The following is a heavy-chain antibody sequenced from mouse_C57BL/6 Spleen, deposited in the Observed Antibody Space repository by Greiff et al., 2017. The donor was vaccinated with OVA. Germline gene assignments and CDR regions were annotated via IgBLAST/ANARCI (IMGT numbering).Heavy chain of an antibody. J-gene: IGHJ3*01. Sequence: QVQLQQPGTELVKPGASVKLSCKASGYTFTSYWMHWVKQRPGQGLEWIGYINPSHGGTKHNEKFKSKATLTVDKSSSTADMQLSSLTSEASEVYYCAGVRRESACWGQGTLVT. CDR1: GYTFTSYW. D-gene: IGHD2-14*01. V-gene: IGHV1-53*01. CDR3: AGVRRESAC. CDR2: INPSHGGT.